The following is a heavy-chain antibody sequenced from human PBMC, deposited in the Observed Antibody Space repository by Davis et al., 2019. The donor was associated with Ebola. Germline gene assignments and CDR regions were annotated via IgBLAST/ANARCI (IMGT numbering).Heavy chain of an antibody. Sequence: MPSETLSPTCTVPGGSVSSGSYYWTWIRQPPGKGLEWIGIVYYSGTTTYNPSLKSPVTISVDTSENQFSLKLSSVTTADTAVYFCARSYKELTTTFDSWGQRTLVTVSS. J-gene: IGHJ4*02. CDR3: ARSYKELTTTFDS. V-gene: IGHV4-61*01. CDR1: GGSVSSGSYY. D-gene: IGHD1-26*01. CDR2: VYYSGTT.